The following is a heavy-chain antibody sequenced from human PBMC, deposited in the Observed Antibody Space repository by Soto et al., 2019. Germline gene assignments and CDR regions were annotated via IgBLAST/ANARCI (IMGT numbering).Heavy chain of an antibody. D-gene: IGHD3-3*01. J-gene: IGHJ6*02. CDR3: ARDGTYYDFWSGYYYYGMDV. CDR2: IYYSGST. Sequence: QVQLQESGPGLVKPSETLSLTCTVSGGSISSYYWSWIRQPPGKGLEWIGYIYYSGSTNYNPSLKSRVTISVDTSKNQFSLKLSSVTAADAAVYYCARDGTYYDFWSGYYYYGMDVWGQGTTVTVSS. CDR1: GGSISSYY. V-gene: IGHV4-59*01.